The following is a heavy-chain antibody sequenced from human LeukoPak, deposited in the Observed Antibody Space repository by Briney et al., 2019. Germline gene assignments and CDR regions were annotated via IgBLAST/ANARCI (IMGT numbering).Heavy chain of an antibody. V-gene: IGHV3-48*01. D-gene: IGHD2-2*01. Sequence: GGSLRLSCAASGFTFSNHGMNWVRQAPGKGLEWVSYISSSSSTIYYADSVKGRFTISRDNAKNSLYLQMNSLRAEDTAVYYCARDRYCSSTSCYLGDAFDIWGQGTMVTVSS. J-gene: IGHJ3*02. CDR1: GFTFSNHG. CDR2: ISSSSSTI. CDR3: ARDRYCSSTSCYLGDAFDI.